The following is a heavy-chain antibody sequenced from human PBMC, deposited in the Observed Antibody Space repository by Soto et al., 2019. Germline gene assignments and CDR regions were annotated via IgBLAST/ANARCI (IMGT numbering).Heavy chain of an antibody. V-gene: IGHV1-2*04. D-gene: IGHD2-15*01. CDR3: ARGAGLVVPDY. CDR1: GYTFTGYY. Sequence: QVQLVQSGAEVKKPGASVKVSCKASGYTFTGYYMHWVRQAPGQGLEWMGWINPNSGGTNYAQKLQGWVTMTRDTSISTAYMELSRLRSDDTAVYYCARGAGLVVPDYWGQGTLVTVSS. CDR2: INPNSGGT. J-gene: IGHJ4*02.